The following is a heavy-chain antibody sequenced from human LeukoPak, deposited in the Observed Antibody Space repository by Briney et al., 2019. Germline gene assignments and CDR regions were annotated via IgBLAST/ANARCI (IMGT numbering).Heavy chain of an antibody. Sequence: SETLSLTCAVYGGSFSGYYWSWIRQPPGKGLEWIGEINHSGSTNYNPSLKSRVTISVDTSKNQFSLKLSSVTAADTAVYYCAREKLSSSGAFDIWGQGTMVTVSS. CDR1: GGSFSGYY. D-gene: IGHD6-6*01. CDR3: AREKLSSSGAFDI. V-gene: IGHV4-34*01. J-gene: IGHJ3*02. CDR2: INHSGST.